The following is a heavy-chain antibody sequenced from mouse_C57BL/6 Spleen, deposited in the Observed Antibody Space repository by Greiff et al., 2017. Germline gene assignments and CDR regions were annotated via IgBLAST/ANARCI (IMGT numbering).Heavy chain of an antibody. CDR3: TRTLYYGSSTAWFAY. CDR1: GYTFTDYE. V-gene: IGHV1-15*01. D-gene: IGHD1-1*01. J-gene: IGHJ3*01. CDR2: IDPETGGT. Sequence: QVQLQQSGAELVRPGASVTLSCKASGYTFTDYEMHWVKQTPVHGLEWIGAIDPETGGTASNQKFKGKAILTADKSSSTAYMELRSLTSEGSAVYYCTRTLYYGSSTAWFAYWGQGTLVTVSA.